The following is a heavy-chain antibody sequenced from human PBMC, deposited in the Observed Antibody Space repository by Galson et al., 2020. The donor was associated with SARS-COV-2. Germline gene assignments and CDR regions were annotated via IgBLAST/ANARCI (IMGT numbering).Heavy chain of an antibody. Sequence: GGSLRLSCAASGFTFSSYWMSWVRQAPGKGLEWVASIKQDGSEKYHVDYVKGRFTISRDNAKNSLYLQMNSLRAEDTAVYYCASPGFYGVVAANLRFDYWGQGTLVTVSS. J-gene: IGHJ4*02. CDR3: ASPGFYGVVAANLRFDY. CDR1: GFTFSSYW. CDR2: IKQDGSEK. V-gene: IGHV3-7*01. D-gene: IGHD2-15*01.